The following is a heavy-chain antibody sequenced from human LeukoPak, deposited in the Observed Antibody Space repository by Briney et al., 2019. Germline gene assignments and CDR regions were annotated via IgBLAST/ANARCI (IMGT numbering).Heavy chain of an antibody. D-gene: IGHD3-16*02. J-gene: IGHJ4*01. CDR2: IYTSGST. CDR3: ASTLGWASARYPYDG. Sequence: SETLSLTCTVSGGSISSYYWSWIRQPAGKGLEWIGRIYTSGSTNYNPSLKSRVTISVDTSKNQFSLKVNSVTAADTAVYYCASTLGWASARYPYDGWDHGTLVTVSS. V-gene: IGHV4-4*07. CDR1: GGSISSYY.